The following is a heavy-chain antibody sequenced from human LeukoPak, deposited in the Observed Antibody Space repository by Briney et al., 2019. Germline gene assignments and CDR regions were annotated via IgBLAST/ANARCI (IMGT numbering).Heavy chain of an antibody. CDR1: GGSISSGGYY. Sequence: PSETLSLTCTVSGGSISSGGYYWSWIRQPPGKGLEWIGYIYHSGSTYYNPSLKSRVTISVDRSKNQFSLKLSSVTAADTAVYYCARGPGWNYEGVFDYWGQGTLVTVSS. CDR2: IYHSGST. V-gene: IGHV4-30-2*01. CDR3: ARGPGWNYEGVFDY. J-gene: IGHJ4*02. D-gene: IGHD1-7*01.